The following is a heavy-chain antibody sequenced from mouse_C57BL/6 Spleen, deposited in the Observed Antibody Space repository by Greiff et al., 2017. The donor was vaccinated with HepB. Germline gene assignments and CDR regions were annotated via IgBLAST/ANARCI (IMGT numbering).Heavy chain of an antibody. CDR2: IHPNSGST. V-gene: IGHV1-64*01. Sequence: QVQLQQPGAELVKPGASVKLSCKASGYTFTSYLMHWVKQRPGQGLEWIGMIHPNSGSTNYNEKFKSKATLTVDKSSSTAYMQLSSLTSEDSAVYYCAVYGYDVGFAYWGQGTLVTVSA. J-gene: IGHJ3*01. CDR1: GYTFTSYL. CDR3: AVYGYDVGFAY. D-gene: IGHD2-2*01.